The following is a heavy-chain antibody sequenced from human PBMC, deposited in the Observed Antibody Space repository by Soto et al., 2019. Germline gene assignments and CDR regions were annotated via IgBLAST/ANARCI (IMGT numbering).Heavy chain of an antibody. J-gene: IGHJ1*01. D-gene: IGHD1-26*01. Sequence: PSETLSLTCTVSGDSIISTTYYWAWIRQPPGKGLEWIGSLYYSGSTYYTPSFRGRVSMSADTSKNQFSLKLSSVTATDTDVYYSERHGVKWERVRWVNWGQGSQVTVSS. CDR2: LYYSGST. CDR3: ERHGVKWERVRWVN. V-gene: IGHV4-39*01. CDR1: GDSIISTTYY.